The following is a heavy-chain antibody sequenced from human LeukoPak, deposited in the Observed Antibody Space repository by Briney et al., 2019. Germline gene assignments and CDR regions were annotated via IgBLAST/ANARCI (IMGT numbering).Heavy chain of an antibody. Sequence: SETLSLTCAAYGGSFSGYYWSWIRQPPGKGLEWIGEINHSGSTNYNPSLKSRVTISVDTSKNQFSLKLSSVTAADTAVYYCARGGFVPLDYWGQGTLVTVSS. D-gene: IGHD2-8*01. CDR1: GGSFSGYY. V-gene: IGHV4-34*01. CDR2: INHSGST. CDR3: ARGGFVPLDY. J-gene: IGHJ4*02.